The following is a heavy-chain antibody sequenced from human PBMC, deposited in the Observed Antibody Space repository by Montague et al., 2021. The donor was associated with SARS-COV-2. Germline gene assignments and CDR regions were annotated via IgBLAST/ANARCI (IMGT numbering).Heavy chain of an antibody. Sequence: FRSLSWAASGFTFSSYAMSWVRQAPGKGLEWVSAITGSGGGTYYAGSVKGRFTISKDNSKNMLYLQMNSLRAEDTAVYYCAKDQVYSGSYFADWGQGTLVTVSS. J-gene: IGHJ4*02. CDR3: AKDQVYSGSYFAD. D-gene: IGHD1-26*01. CDR1: GFTFSSYA. V-gene: IGHV3-23*01. CDR2: ITGSGGGT.